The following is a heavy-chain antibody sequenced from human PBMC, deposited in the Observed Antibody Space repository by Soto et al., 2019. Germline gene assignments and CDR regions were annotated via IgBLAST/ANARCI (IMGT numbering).Heavy chain of an antibody. D-gene: IGHD6-13*01. V-gene: IGHV3-23*01. Sequence: CGSLRLSCAASGFNFNNYAMSWVRQAPGTGLEWVSSISGSGSTTYYADSVKGRFIISRDNSKNTLSLQMNSLRAEDTAVYYCAKEGYTCDLSVLIEYFQNWGQPPPVTVPS. CDR3: AKEGYTCDLSVLIEYFQN. CDR2: ISGSGSTT. J-gene: IGHJ1*01. CDR1: GFNFNNYA.